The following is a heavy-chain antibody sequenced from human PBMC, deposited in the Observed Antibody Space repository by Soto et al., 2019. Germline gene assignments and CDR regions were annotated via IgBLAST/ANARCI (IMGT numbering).Heavy chain of an antibody. J-gene: IGHJ4*02. Sequence: GAAVQVSYKASGYTFTSYGISWVRQAPGQGLEWMGWISAYNGNTNYAQKLQGRVTMTTDTSTSTAYMELRSLRSDDTAVYYCARDGYSYGSFDYWGQGTLVTVSS. D-gene: IGHD5-18*01. CDR3: ARDGYSYGSFDY. V-gene: IGHV1-18*04. CDR2: ISAYNGNT. CDR1: GYTFTSYG.